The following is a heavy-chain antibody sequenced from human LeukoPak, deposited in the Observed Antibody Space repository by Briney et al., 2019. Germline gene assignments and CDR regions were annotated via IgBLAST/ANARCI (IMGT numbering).Heavy chain of an antibody. CDR3: ASCVYGLGSFNY. J-gene: IGHJ4*01. D-gene: IGHD3-10*01. V-gene: IGHV4-39*01. CDR2: IYNSGTT. CDR1: GDSISSTSYY. Sequence: TTSETLSLTCTVSGDSISSTSYYWDWIRQPPGKGLEWIGSIYNSGTTYYNPSLKSRVTISVDTSKDQFSLKVSFVTAADTAVYYCASCVYGLGSFNYWGQGTLDTVSP.